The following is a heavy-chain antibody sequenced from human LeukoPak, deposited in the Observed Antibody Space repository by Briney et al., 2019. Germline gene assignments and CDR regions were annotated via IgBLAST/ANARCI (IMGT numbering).Heavy chain of an antibody. J-gene: IGHJ4*02. V-gene: IGHV3-23*01. CDR1: GFTFSSYA. Sequence: GGSLRLSCAASGFTFSSYAMSWVRQVPGKGLEWVSAIGGRGTITYYADSVKGRFTISKDNSKNTLYLQMNSLRAEDTAVYYCAKASRGSSSTWVDYWGQGTLVTVSS. CDR2: IGGRGTIT. CDR3: AKASRGSSSTWVDY. D-gene: IGHD6-6*01.